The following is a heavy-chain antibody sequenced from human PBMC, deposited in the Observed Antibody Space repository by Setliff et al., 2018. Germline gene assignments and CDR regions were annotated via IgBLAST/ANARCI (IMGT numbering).Heavy chain of an antibody. J-gene: IGHJ6*03. CDR3: ARGEYTSLPSGVYYHMDV. V-gene: IGHV7-4-1*02. D-gene: IGHD6-6*01. CDR1: GSTFSSYA. Sequence: ASVQVSCKASGSTFSSYAMNWVRQAPGQGLEWMGWINTNTGNPTYAQGFTGRFVFSLDTSVSTTYLQISSLKAEDTAVYYCARGEYTSLPSGVYYHMDVWGKGTTVTVSS. CDR2: INTNTGNP.